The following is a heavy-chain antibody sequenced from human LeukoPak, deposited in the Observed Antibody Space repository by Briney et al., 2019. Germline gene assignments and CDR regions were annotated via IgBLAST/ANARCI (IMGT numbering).Heavy chain of an antibody. CDR2: IYYGGST. Sequence: PSQTLSLTCTVSGGSISSGGYYWSWIRQHPGKGLEWIGYIYYGGSTYYNPSLKSRVTISVDTSKNQFSLKLSSVTAADTAVYYCGTYCSGGSCYSHDAFDIWGQGTMVTVSS. CDR3: GTYCSGGSCYSHDAFDI. D-gene: IGHD2-15*01. CDR1: GGSISSGGYY. J-gene: IGHJ3*02. V-gene: IGHV4-31*03.